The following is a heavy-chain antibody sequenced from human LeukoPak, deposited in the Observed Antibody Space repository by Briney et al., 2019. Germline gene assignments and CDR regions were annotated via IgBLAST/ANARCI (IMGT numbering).Heavy chain of an antibody. V-gene: IGHV5-51*01. Sequence: GESLKISCKGSEYSFTSYWLAWARQMPGKGLECMGIIYPGDSDTRYSPSFQGQVTISADKSISTAYLQWNSLKASDTAMYYCARYGDYGGGGTNWFDPWGQGTLVTVSS. CDR3: ARYGDYGGGGTNWFDP. D-gene: IGHD4-17*01. CDR2: IYPGDSDT. CDR1: EYSFTSYW. J-gene: IGHJ5*02.